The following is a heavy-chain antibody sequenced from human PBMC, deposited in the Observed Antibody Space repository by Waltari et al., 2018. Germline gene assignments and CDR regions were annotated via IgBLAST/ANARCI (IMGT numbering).Heavy chain of an antibody. CDR3: SRQGYSQGYFDY. CDR2: INHSGSA. Sequence: QVQLQESGPGLVKPSETLSLTCAVSGYSISSGYYWGWIRQPPGKGLEWIGSINHSGSAYYNPSLKSRVTISVDTSKNQFSLKLSSVTAADTAVDYCSRQGYSQGYFDYWGQGTLVTVSS. CDR1: GYSISSGYY. D-gene: IGHD5-18*01. V-gene: IGHV4-38-2*01. J-gene: IGHJ4*02.